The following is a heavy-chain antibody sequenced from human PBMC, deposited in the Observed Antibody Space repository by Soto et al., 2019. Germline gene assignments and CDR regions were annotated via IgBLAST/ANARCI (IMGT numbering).Heavy chain of an antibody. Sequence: QVQLQQWGAGLLKPSETLSLTCTVNAGSLTGYYWSWIRQPPGKGLEWIGEVKDGGSTNYSPSLRGRVSISADTSMNHFSLRLNSVTAADTAVYFCARGQEGIVATHWDQGALVTVSS. CDR2: VKDGGST. J-gene: IGHJ4*02. D-gene: IGHD5-12*01. CDR1: AGSLTGYY. CDR3: ARGQEGIVATH. V-gene: IGHV4-34*01.